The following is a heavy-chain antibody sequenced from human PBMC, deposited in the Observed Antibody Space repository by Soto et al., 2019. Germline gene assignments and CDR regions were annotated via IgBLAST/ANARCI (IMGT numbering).Heavy chain of an antibody. CDR1: GFTFSSYS. V-gene: IGHV3-21*01. J-gene: IGHJ4*02. D-gene: IGHD5-12*01. Sequence: EVQLVESGGGLVKPGGSLRLSCAASGFTFSSYSMNWVRQAPGKGLEWVSSISSSSSYIYYADSVKGRFTISRDNAKNSLYLQMNSLRAEDTAVYYCAREEDGYIYFDYWGQGTLVTVSS. CDR3: AREEDGYIYFDY. CDR2: ISSSSSYI.